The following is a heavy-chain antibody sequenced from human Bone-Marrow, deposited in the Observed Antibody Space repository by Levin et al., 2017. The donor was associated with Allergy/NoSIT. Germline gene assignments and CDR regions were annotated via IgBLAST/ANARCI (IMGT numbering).Heavy chain of an antibody. J-gene: IGHJ4*02. D-gene: IGHD6-19*01. V-gene: IGHV1-24*01. CDR2: FDPEDGEA. CDR3: ATSLGNNIVVAGYFDY. Sequence: GASVKVSCKVSGYALTELSIHWVRQTPGNGLEWMGGFDPEDGEAVFLQKYQGRVTMTQDTSSDTAYMELSSLRSEDTAVYSCATSLGNNIVVAGYFDYWGQGTLVTVSS. CDR1: GYALTELS.